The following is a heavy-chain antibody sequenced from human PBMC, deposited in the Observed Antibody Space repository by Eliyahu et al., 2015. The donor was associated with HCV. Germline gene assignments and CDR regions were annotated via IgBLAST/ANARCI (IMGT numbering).Heavy chain of an antibody. J-gene: IGHJ2*01. CDR2: ISYSGST. Sequence: QLQLQESGPGLVKPSETLSLTCTVSGGSISSSXYYWDWIRQPPGKGLEWIGTISYSGSTYYNPSLKSRVTISVDTSKNQFSLKLSSVTAADTAVYYCARTTVITPGYFDLWGRGTLVTVSS. CDR1: GGSISSSXYY. V-gene: IGHV4-39*01. CDR3: ARTTVITPGYFDL. D-gene: IGHD4-23*01.